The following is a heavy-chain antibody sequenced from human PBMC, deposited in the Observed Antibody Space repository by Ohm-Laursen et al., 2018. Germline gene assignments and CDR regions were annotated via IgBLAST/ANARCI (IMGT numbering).Heavy chain of an antibody. J-gene: IGHJ6*02. CDR2: IGTFNNKT. CDR3: ARDSYYDFWSGYSTYYHGMDV. D-gene: IGHD3-3*01. V-gene: IGHV1-18*04. CDR1: GYTFVSYV. Sequence: ASVKVSCKVSGYTFVSYVISWVRQAPGQGLEWMGWIGTFNNKTNYAQKFQGRVTVTTDTSTSTAYMELRSLTSDDTAVYFCARDSYYDFWSGYSTYYHGMDVWGQGTTVTVSS.